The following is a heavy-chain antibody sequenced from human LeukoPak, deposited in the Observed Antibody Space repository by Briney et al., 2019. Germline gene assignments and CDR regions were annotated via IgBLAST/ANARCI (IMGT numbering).Heavy chain of an antibody. CDR3: ARTSSWYAGAWFDS. V-gene: IGHV4-39*01. CDR1: RGSIRTADYY. CDR2: IYFSGTP. D-gene: IGHD6-13*01. Sequence: KTSETLSLTCTVSRGSIRTADYYWAWVRHPPGEGLEWLGSIYFSGTPYFNPSLKSRVAVSIDTSKNQFSLTVTSVNASDTAVYFCARTSSWYAGAWFDSWGQGTLVTVSS. J-gene: IGHJ5*01.